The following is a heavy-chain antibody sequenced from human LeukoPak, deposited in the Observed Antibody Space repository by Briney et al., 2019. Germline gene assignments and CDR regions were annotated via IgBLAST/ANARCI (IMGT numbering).Heavy chain of an antibody. CDR1: GYTFTSYG. Sequence: ASVKVSCKASGYTFTSYGISWVRQAPGQGLEWMGWISAYNGNTNYAQKLQGRVTMTTDTSTSTAYMELRSLRSDDTAVYYCARNNRPYCSGGSCYSFFFDYWGRGTLVTVSS. CDR3: ARNNRPYCSGGSCYSFFFDY. CDR2: ISAYNGNT. D-gene: IGHD2-15*01. V-gene: IGHV1-18*01. J-gene: IGHJ4*02.